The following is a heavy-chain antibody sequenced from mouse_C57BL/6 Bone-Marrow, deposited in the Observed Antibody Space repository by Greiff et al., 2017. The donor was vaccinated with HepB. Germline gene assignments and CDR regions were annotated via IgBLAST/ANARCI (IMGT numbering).Heavy chain of an antibody. CDR1: GFTFSNYW. J-gene: IGHJ1*03. Sequence: EVKLMESGGGLVQPGGSMKLSCVASGFTFSNYWMNWVRQSPEKGLEWVAQIRLKSDNYATHYAESVKGRFTISRDDSKSSVYLQMNNLRAEDTGIYYCTGASHWYFDVWGTGTTVTVSS. V-gene: IGHV6-3*01. CDR3: TGASHWYFDV. CDR2: IRLKSDNYAT.